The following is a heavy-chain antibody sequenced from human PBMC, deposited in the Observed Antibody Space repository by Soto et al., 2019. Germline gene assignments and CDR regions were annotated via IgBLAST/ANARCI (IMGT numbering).Heavy chain of an antibody. J-gene: IGHJ6*02. Sequence: QVQLVQSGAEVKKPGSSVKVSCKASGGTFSSYAISWVRQAPGQGREWMGGIIPIFGTANYAQKFQGRVTITADESTSTAYMELSSLRSEDTAVYYCARGKRTPYTANYYYGMDVWGQGTTVTVSS. CDR2: IIPIFGTA. CDR1: GGTFSSYA. CDR3: ARGKRTPYTANYYYGMDV. V-gene: IGHV1-69*01. D-gene: IGHD3-16*01.